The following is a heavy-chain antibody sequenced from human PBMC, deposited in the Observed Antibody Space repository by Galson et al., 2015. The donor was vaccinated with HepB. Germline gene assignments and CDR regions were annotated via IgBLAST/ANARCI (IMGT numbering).Heavy chain of an antibody. CDR3: ARVGCKAAAGC. D-gene: IGHD6-13*01. V-gene: IGHV3-66*01. CDR1: GFAVSSNY. CDR2: IYSGGST. J-gene: IGHJ4*02. Sequence: SLRLSCAASGFAVSSNYMSWVRQAPGKGLEWVSVIYSGGSTYYADSVKGRFTISRDNSKNTLYLQMNSLRAEDTAVYYCARVGCKAAAGCWGQGTLVTVSS.